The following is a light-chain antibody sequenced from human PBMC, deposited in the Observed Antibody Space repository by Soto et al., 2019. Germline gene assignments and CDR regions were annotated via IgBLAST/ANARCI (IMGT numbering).Light chain of an antibody. CDR3: SSYTSSSTSQV. CDR2: DVS. CDR1: SSDVGGYNY. V-gene: IGLV2-14*01. Sequence: QSALTQPASVSGSPGQSITISCTGTSSDVGGYNYVSWFQQHPGKGPKLMIYDVSNRPSGVSNRFSGSKSGNTASLTISGLQAEDEADYYCSSYTSSSTSQVFGTGTKLTVL. J-gene: IGLJ1*01.